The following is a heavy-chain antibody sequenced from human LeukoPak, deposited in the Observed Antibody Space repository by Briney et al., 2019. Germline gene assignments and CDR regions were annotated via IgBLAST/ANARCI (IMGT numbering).Heavy chain of an antibody. Sequence: PGGSLRLSCAASGFTFSNAWMSWVRQAPGKGLEWVSRIKSKTDGGTSDYAAPVKGRFTISRDDSKNTLYLQMNSLKTEDTAVYYCTTDRFCSSTSCDYWGQGTLVTVSS. D-gene: IGHD2-2*01. CDR1: GFTFSNAW. J-gene: IGHJ4*02. CDR3: TTDRFCSSTSCDY. V-gene: IGHV3-15*01. CDR2: IKSKTDGGTS.